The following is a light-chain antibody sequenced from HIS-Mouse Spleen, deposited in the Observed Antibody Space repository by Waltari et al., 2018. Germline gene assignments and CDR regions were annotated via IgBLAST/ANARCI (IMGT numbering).Light chain of an antibody. V-gene: IGLV2-8*01. Sequence: QSALTQPPSASGSPGQSVTISCTGTSSDVGGYNYFSWYHQHPGKAPKLMIYEVSKRPSGVPDRFSGSKSGNTASLTVSGLQAEDEADYYCSSYAGSNNLVFGGGTKLTVL. CDR3: SSYAGSNNLV. CDR1: SSDVGGYNY. J-gene: IGLJ2*01. CDR2: EVS.